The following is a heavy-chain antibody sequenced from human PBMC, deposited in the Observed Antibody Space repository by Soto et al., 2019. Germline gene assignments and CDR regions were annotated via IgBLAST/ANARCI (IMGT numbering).Heavy chain of an antibody. CDR1: GYSFTSYW. J-gene: IGHJ4*02. D-gene: IGHD5-18*01. CDR2: IYPNDSDT. CDR3: ATPAWIQLWSFNY. V-gene: IGHV5-51*01. Sequence: PGESLKISGKGSGYSFTSYWIGWVRQMPGKGLEWMGTIYPNDSDTRYSPSFQGHVTISVDKSISTAYLQWSSLKASDTAMYYCATPAWIQLWSFNYWGQGTLVTVSS.